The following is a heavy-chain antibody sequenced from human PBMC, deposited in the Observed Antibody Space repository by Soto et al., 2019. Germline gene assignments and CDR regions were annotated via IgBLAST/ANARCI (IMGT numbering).Heavy chain of an antibody. CDR2: IDWDDDK. Sequence: SGPTLVNPTQTLTLTCTFSGFSLSSKGMRVSWIRQPPGKALEWLSRIDWDDDKFYSPSLRTRLAISKGTSKNQVVLTMTNVDPMETATYYCARSPGGFTVATYFFDYWGQGTLVTVSS. CDR1: GFSLSSKGMR. CDR3: ARSPGGFTVATYFFDY. V-gene: IGHV2-70*04. J-gene: IGHJ4*02. D-gene: IGHD3-16*01.